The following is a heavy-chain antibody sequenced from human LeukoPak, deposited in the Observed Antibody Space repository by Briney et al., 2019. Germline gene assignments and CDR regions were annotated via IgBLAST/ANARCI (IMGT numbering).Heavy chain of an antibody. CDR3: ARGYIVVVPAAVYYFDY. CDR1: GGSFSGYY. V-gene: IGHV4-34*01. D-gene: IGHD2-2*01. Sequence: SETLSLTCAVYGGSFSGYYWSWIRQPPGKGLEWIGEINHSGSTNYNPSLKSRVTISVDTSKNQFSLKLSSVTAADTAVYYCARGYIVVVPAAVYYFDYWGQGTLVTVSS. CDR2: INHSGST. J-gene: IGHJ4*02.